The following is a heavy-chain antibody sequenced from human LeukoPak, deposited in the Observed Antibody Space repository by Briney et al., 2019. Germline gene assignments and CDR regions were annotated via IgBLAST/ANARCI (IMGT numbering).Heavy chain of an antibody. D-gene: IGHD1-26*01. CDR2: ISHSGTT. CDR3: ARGKVREP. Sequence: SETLSLTCTVSGASVNSSDHYWSWIRQTRGKGLEWIGYISHSGTTYYNPSLKSRVTIALDTSKNHFFLILNSMTVADTAIYYCARGKVREPWGQESLVTVSS. J-gene: IGHJ5*02. CDR1: GASVNSSDHY. V-gene: IGHV4-30-4*01.